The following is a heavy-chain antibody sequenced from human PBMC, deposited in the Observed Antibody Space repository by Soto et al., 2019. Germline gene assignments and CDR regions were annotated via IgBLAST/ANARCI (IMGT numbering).Heavy chain of an antibody. D-gene: IGHD2-8*02. J-gene: IGHJ4*01. CDR3: ARHLAAGDV. CDR2: INPTGGST. CDR1: GYTFINYY. V-gene: IGHV1-46*01. Sequence: ASVKVSCKASGYTFINYYIHWVRRAPGHGLEWMAIINPTGGSTNYAQKFQGRLTLTMDTSTTTVYMELSSLTSEDTAIYYCARHLAAGDVWGKGTLVTVSS.